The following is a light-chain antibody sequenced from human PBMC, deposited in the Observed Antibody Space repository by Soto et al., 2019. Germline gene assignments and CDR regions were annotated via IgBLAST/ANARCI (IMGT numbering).Light chain of an antibody. J-gene: IGKJ1*01. CDR1: QSISSW. V-gene: IGKV1-5*01. CDR3: QQYNTSWT. Sequence: DIQMTQSPSILSASVGDRVTITCRASQSISSWLAWYQQKPGKAPKLLIYDVSSLESGVPSRFSGSGSGTDFTLTIGSLQPDDSATYYCQQYNTSWTFGQGTKVDIK. CDR2: DVS.